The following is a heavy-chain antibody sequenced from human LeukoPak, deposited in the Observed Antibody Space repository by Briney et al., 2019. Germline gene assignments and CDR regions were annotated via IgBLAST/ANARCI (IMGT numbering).Heavy chain of an antibody. J-gene: IGHJ4*02. D-gene: IGHD3-3*01. CDR3: ARETSFRYYDIWSGWDY. CDR1: GDSVSSNSAA. Sequence: PSQTLSLTCAISGDSVSSNSAAWNWIRQSPSRGLEWLGRTFYGSKWYNDYAVSVKSRITINPDTSKNQVSLQLNSVTPEDTAVYYCARETSFRYYDIWSGWDYWGQGTLVTVSS. CDR2: TFYGSKWYN. V-gene: IGHV6-1*01.